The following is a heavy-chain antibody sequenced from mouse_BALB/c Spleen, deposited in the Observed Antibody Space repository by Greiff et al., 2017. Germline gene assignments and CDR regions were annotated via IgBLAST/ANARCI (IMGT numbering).Heavy chain of an antibody. CDR3: ASYYGSSYWFAY. Sequence: GHVKQSGAELVKPGASVKLSCTASGFNIKDTYMHWVKQRPEQGLEWIGRIDPANGNTKYDPKFQGKATITADTSSNTAYLQLSSLTSEDTAVYYCASYYGSSYWFAYWGQGTLVTVSA. J-gene: IGHJ3*01. CDR1: GFNIKDTY. V-gene: IGHV14-3*02. CDR2: IDPANGNT. D-gene: IGHD1-1*01.